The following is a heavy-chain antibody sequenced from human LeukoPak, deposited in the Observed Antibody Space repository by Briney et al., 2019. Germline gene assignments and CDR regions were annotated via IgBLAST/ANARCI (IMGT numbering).Heavy chain of an antibody. D-gene: IGHD5-18*01. Sequence: GGSLRLSCAASGFTFSSYWMHWVRQAPGKGLVWVSRINSDGSSTSYADSVKGRFTISRDNAKNTLYLQMNSLRAEDTAVYYCARVEVGYSYGYWYFDLWGRGTLVTVSS. CDR1: GFTFSSYW. CDR3: ARVEVGYSYGYWYFDL. CDR2: INSDGSST. V-gene: IGHV3-74*01. J-gene: IGHJ2*01.